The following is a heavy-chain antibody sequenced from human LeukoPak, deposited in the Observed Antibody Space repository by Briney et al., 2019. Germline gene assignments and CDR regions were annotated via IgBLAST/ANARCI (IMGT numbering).Heavy chain of an antibody. CDR2: ISGSGGST. CDR1: GFIFRTYW. J-gene: IGHJ4*02. CDR3: AKAMVEGWLRVFDY. Sequence: PGGSLRLSCAASGFIFRTYWMSWVRQAPGKGLEWVSAISGSGGSTYYADSVKGRFTISRDNSKNTLFLQMNSLRAEDTAVYYCAKAMVEGWLRVFDYWGQGTLVTVSS. V-gene: IGHV3-23*01. D-gene: IGHD5-12*01.